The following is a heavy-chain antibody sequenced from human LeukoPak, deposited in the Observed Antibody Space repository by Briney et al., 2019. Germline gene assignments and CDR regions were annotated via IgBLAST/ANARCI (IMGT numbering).Heavy chain of an antibody. D-gene: IGHD6-19*01. CDR2: ILYDGTTK. Sequence: PGGSLRLSCAASGFTFNSYAMHWVRQAPGKGLEGVAVILYDGTTKYYADSVKGRFSISRDNSKNTLYLQMNSLRAEDTAVYYCARDRSGIAVVEYYGMDVWGQGTTVTVSS. V-gene: IGHV3-30-3*01. J-gene: IGHJ6*02. CDR1: GFTFNSYA. CDR3: ARDRSGIAVVEYYGMDV.